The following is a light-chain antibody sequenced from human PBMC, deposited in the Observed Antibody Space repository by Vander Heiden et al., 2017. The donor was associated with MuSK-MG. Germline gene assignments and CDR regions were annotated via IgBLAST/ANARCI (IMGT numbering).Light chain of an antibody. CDR1: NTGSKS. CDR3: QVWDSSSDHVV. V-gene: IGLV3-21*04. Sequence: SYVLTQPPSVSVAPGKTARITCGGNNTGSKSMHWYQQKPGQAPVLFIYCDSDRPSGIPERFSGSSSGNTATLTISRVEAGDEADYYCQVWDSSSDHVVFGGGTKLTVL. CDR2: CDS. J-gene: IGLJ2*01.